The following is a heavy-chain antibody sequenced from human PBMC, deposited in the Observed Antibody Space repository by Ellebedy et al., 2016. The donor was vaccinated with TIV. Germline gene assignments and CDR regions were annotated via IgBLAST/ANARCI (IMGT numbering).Heavy chain of an antibody. D-gene: IGHD6-13*01. CDR1: GGSFSGYY. V-gene: IGHV4-34*01. CDR3: ARGTSSSSWSADAFDS. J-gene: IGHJ3*02. Sequence: SETLSLTXTVSGGSFSGYYWSWIRQPPGKGLEWIGEINYSGSTNYNPSLKSRVTISVDTSKNQFSLKLSSVTAADTAVYYCARGTSSSSWSADAFDSWGQGTMVTVSS. CDR2: INYSGST.